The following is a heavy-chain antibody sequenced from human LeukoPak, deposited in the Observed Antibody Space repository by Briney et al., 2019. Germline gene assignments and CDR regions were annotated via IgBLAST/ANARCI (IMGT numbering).Heavy chain of an antibody. J-gene: IGHJ6*03. D-gene: IGHD2-2*01. CDR1: GYSFTNYW. Sequence: GESLKISCKGSGYSFTNYWIGWVRQMPGKGLELMGIIDPGDSDTRYSPSFQGQVTISVDMSISVAYLQWSSLKASDTAMYYCARLGCSSTSCLAYPRYYYYYMDVWGKGTTVTVSS. V-gene: IGHV5-51*01. CDR3: ARLGCSSTSCLAYPRYYYYYMDV. CDR2: IDPGDSDT.